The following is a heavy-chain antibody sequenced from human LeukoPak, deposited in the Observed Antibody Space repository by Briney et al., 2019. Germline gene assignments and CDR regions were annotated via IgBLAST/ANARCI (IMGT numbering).Heavy chain of an antibody. D-gene: IGHD6-19*01. CDR3: AREIAVAGTVWFDP. Sequence: LETLSLTCTVSGGSISSYYWSWIRQPAGKGLEWIGRVYTSGSTNYNPSLKSRVTMSVDTSKNQFSLKLSSVTAADTAVYYCAREIAVAGTVWFDPWGQGTLVTVSS. J-gene: IGHJ5*02. CDR1: GGSISSYY. CDR2: VYTSGST. V-gene: IGHV4-4*07.